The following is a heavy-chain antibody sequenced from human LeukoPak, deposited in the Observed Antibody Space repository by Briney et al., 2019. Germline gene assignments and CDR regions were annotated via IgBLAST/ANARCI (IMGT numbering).Heavy chain of an antibody. CDR2: INSGGGST. J-gene: IGHJ4*02. D-gene: IGHD6-6*01. CDR1: GYTFTSYD. CDR3: ARCPFGSSSAPFDY. V-gene: IGHV1-46*01. Sequence: GTSVKVSCTASGYTFTSYDMHWVRQAPGQGPEWMGIINSGGGSTWYAQKVQGRVTITRNTSISTAYMELNSLRSEDTAVYYCARCPFGSSSAPFDYWGQGTLVTVSS.